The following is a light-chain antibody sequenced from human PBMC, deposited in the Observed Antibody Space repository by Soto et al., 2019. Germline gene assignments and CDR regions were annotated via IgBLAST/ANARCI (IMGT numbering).Light chain of an antibody. CDR2: AAS. J-gene: IGKJ1*01. CDR1: QSISSY. V-gene: IGKV1-39*01. Sequence: DIQMTQSPSSLSASVGDRVTITCRASQSISSYLNWYQQKPGKAPKLLIYAASSLQSGVPSRFSGSGSGTECTLTISSLQPEDFATYYCQQSYSIPVPFGQGTKVEIK. CDR3: QQSYSIPVP.